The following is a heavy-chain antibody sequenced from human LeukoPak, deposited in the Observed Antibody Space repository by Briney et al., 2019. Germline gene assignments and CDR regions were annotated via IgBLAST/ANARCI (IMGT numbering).Heavy chain of an antibody. V-gene: IGHV4-4*09. CDR2: IYTSGST. D-gene: IGHD3-22*01. CDR1: GASISSYY. J-gene: IGHJ4*02. Sequence: SETLSLTCTVSGASISSYYWSWIRQPPGKGLEWIGYIYTSGSTNYNPSLKSRVTISVDTSKNQFSLKLSSVTAADTAVYYCASRSSKYDSSGYYEYYFDYWGQGTLVTVSS. CDR3: ASRSSKYDSSGYYEYYFDY.